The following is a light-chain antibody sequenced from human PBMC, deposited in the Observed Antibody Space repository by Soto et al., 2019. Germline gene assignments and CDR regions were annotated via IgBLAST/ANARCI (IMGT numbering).Light chain of an antibody. CDR2: DSS. CDR3: QQFDNLPLT. J-gene: IGKJ5*01. V-gene: IGKV1-33*01. Sequence: DIQMTQSPSSLSASVGDRVTIICQASQDINNYLNWYQQKPGKAPKLLIYDSSNLEIGVPSRFSGSGYGTRFSFTISSLQPEDSATYYCQQFDNLPLTFGQGTRLDIK. CDR1: QDINNY.